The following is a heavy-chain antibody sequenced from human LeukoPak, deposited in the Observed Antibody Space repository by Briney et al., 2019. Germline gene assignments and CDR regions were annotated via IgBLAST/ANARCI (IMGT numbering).Heavy chain of an antibody. Sequence: GGSLRLSCAASGFTFSSYSMNWVRQAPGKGLEWVSSTSSSSSYIYYADSVKGRFTISRDNAKNSLYLQMNSLRAEDAAVYYCARDHYSGGSCYSRVPFDYWGQGTLVTVSS. CDR2: TSSSSSYI. V-gene: IGHV3-21*01. CDR1: GFTFSSYS. J-gene: IGHJ4*02. D-gene: IGHD2-15*01. CDR3: ARDHYSGGSCYSRVPFDY.